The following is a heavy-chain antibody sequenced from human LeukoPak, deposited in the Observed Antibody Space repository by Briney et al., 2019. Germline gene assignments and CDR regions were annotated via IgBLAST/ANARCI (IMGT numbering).Heavy chain of an antibody. CDR1: GYTFTSYG. Sequence: ASVKVSCKASGYTFTSYGISWVRQAPGQGLEWMGWISAYNGNTNYAQKFQGRVTMTRNTSISTAYVELSSLRSEDTAVYYCARLDYYDTIGYDAFDIWGQGTMVTVSS. J-gene: IGHJ3*02. CDR3: ARLDYYDTIGYDAFDI. V-gene: IGHV1-18*01. D-gene: IGHD3-22*01. CDR2: ISAYNGNT.